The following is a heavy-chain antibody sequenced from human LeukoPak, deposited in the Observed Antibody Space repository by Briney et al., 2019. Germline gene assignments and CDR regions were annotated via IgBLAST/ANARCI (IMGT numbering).Heavy chain of an antibody. CDR3: ARALQSGVRYYYYYYMDV. D-gene: IGHD4-11*01. CDR1: GFTFDDYG. V-gene: IGHV3-20*04. J-gene: IGHJ6*03. CDR2: INWNGGST. Sequence: GGSLRLSCAASGFTFDDYGMGWVRQAPGKGLEWVSGINWNGGSTGYADSVKGRFTISRDNAKNSLYLQMNSLRAEDTAVYYCARALQSGVRYYYYYYMDVWGKGTTVTVSS.